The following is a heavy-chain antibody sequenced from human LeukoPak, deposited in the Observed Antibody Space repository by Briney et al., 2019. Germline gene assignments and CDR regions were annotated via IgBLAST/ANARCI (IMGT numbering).Heavy chain of an antibody. CDR1: GYTFTGYY. D-gene: IGHD2-15*01. CDR2: INPNSGGT. Sequence: ASVKVSCKASGYTFTGYYMQWVRQAPGQGLEWVGWINPNSGGTNYAQKFQGRVTMTRDTSISTAYMELSRLRSDDTAVYYCAREDNRITFYYYYGMDVWGQGTTVTVSS. V-gene: IGHV1-2*02. CDR3: AREDNRITFYYYYGMDV. J-gene: IGHJ6*02.